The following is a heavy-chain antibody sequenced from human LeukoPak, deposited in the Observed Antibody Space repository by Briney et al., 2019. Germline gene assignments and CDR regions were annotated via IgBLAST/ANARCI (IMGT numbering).Heavy chain of an antibody. CDR1: GGSFTIYY. Sequence: SETLSLTCTVSGGSFTIYYWSWIRQPAGKGLEWIGRIYTSGSTNYNPSLKSRVTMSVDTSKNQFSLKLSSVTAADTAVYYCARENYYDSSGYSYWGQGTLVTVSS. CDR2: IYTSGST. V-gene: IGHV4-4*07. J-gene: IGHJ4*02. D-gene: IGHD3-22*01. CDR3: ARENYYDSSGYSY.